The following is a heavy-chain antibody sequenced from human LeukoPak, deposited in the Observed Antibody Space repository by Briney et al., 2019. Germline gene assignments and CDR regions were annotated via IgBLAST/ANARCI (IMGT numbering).Heavy chain of an antibody. V-gene: IGHV4-59*08. D-gene: IGHD4-17*01. CDR2: IYYSGST. Sequence: PSETLSLTCTVSGGSISSYYWSWIRHPPGKGLEGMGYIYYSGSTNYNPSLKSRVTISVDTSKNQFSLKLSSVTAADTDVYYCARRDDYGDYFDYWGQGTPVTVSS. J-gene: IGHJ4*02. CDR3: ARRDDYGDYFDY. CDR1: GGSISSYY.